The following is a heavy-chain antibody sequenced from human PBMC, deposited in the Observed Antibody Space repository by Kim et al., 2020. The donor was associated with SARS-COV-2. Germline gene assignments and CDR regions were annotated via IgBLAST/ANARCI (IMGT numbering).Heavy chain of an antibody. V-gene: IGHV3-11*04. D-gene: IGHD6-13*01. Sequence: GGSLRLSCAASGFTFSDYYMSWIRQAPGKGLEWVSYISSSGSTIYYADSVKGRFTISRDNAKNSLYLQMNSLRAEDTAVYYCARLGAGSEQQLANWYFDLWGRGTLVTVSS. J-gene: IGHJ2*01. CDR2: ISSSGSTI. CDR1: GFTFSDYY. CDR3: ARLGAGSEQQLANWYFDL.